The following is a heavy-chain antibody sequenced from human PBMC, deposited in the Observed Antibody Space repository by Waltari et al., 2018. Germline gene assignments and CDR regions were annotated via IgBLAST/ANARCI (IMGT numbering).Heavy chain of an antibody. CDR3: ARGPGRVAD. V-gene: IGHV3-7*01. CDR2: IKQDGSGK. CDR1: GFTFSSYW. Sequence: EVQLVESGGGLVQPGGSLRLSCAASGFTFSSYWMSWVRQALGKGLDVAANIKQDGSGKYYVDSVKGRFTISRDNAKNSLYLQMNSLRAEDTAVYYCARGPGRVADCGQGTLVIVSS. D-gene: IGHD3-3*01. J-gene: IGHJ4*02.